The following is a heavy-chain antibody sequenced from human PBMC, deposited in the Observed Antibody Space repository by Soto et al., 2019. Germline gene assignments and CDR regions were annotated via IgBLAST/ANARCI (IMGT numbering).Heavy chain of an antibody. CDR3: AGGLHCSSTSCQYDYYGMDV. CDR2: INHSGST. V-gene: IGHV4-34*01. D-gene: IGHD2-2*01. J-gene: IGHJ6*02. CDR1: GGSFSGYY. Sequence: QVQLQQWGAGLLKPSETLSLTCAVYGGSFSGYYWSWIRQHPGKGLAWIGEINHSGSTNYNPSLRSRVTLSVDTAKNQSSLMLGSVTGADTAVYSCAGGLHCSSTSCQYDYYGMDVWGQGTTVTVS.